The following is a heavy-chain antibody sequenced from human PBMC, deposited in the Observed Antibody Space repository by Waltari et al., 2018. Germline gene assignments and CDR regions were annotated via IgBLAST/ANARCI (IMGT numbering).Heavy chain of an antibody. J-gene: IGHJ4*02. CDR1: SDPFSTYG. CDR3: ARMTWKWAYFDN. V-gene: IGHV1-69*08. D-gene: IGHD1-1*01. CDR2: ISPTLGTA. Sequence: QVQLVQSGAEMKKPGSSVKVSCTASSDPFSTYGITWVRQAPGQGLGWMGGISPTLGTASYSQKFQDRVTITADKSTRTAYSELSSLRSDDTAVYYCARMTWKWAYFDNWGQGSLVTVSS.